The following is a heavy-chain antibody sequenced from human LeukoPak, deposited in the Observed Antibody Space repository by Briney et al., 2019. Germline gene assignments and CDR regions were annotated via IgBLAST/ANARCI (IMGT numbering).Heavy chain of an antibody. CDR2: VYYSGNT. D-gene: IGHD4-23*01. V-gene: IGHV4-59*01. J-gene: IGHJ4*02. CDR3: ARGGNALDY. Sequence: SETLSLTCSVSGVSISNYYWTWIRQPPGKGLEWVGYVYYSGNTNYNPSLKSRVTISVDTSKNQFSLRLTSVTAADTAVYYCARGGNALDYWGQGTLVTVSS. CDR1: GVSISNYY.